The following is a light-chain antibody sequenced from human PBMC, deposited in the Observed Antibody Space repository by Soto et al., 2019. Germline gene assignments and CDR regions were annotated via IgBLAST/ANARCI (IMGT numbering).Light chain of an antibody. V-gene: IGKV1-27*01. CDR2: AAS. CDR3: QEYNSAPRI. Sequence: DIPMTQSPSSLSASVGDRVTITCRASQGISNYLAWYQQKPGKVPKLLIYAASTLQSGVPSRFSGSGSGTDCTLIISSLQSEDFATYYCQEYNSAPRIFGPGTKVDIK. CDR1: QGISNY. J-gene: IGKJ3*01.